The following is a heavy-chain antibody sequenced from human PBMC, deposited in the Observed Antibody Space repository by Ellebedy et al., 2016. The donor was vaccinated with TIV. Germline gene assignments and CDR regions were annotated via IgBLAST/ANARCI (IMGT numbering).Heavy chain of an antibody. J-gene: IGHJ6*02. CDR2: ISRSGGTT. Sequence: GESLKISCVASGFTLSSYSVNWVRQAPGKGLEWVSYISRSGGTTHYADSVKGRFTISRDNARDSLYLQMNSLRDEDTALYYCARVYSSGYSYYYGMDVWGQGTTVTVSS. V-gene: IGHV3-48*02. CDR3: ARVYSSGYSYYYGMDV. CDR1: GFTLSSYS. D-gene: IGHD6-19*01.